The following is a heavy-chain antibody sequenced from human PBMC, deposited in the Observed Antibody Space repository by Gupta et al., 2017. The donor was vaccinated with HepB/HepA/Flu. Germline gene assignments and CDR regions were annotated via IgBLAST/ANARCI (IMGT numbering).Heavy chain of an antibody. D-gene: IGHD3-9*01. CDR1: GGSISSSSYY. V-gene: IGHV4-39*01. CDR2: IYYSGST. CDR3: ARGGAGLRYFDWGGPPDSYYFDY. J-gene: IGHJ4*02. Sequence: QLQLQESGPGLVKPSETLSLTCTVSGGSISSSSYYWGWIRQPPGKGLEWIGSIYYSGSTYYNPSLNSRVTISVDTSKNQFSLKLSSVTAADTAVYYCARGGAGLRYFDWGGPPDSYYFDYWGQGTLVTVSS.